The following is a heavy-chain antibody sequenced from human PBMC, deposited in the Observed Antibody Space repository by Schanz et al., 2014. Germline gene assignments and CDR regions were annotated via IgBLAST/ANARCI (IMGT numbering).Heavy chain of an antibody. CDR1: GFTFSDSW. CDR2: TSNDGSFT. D-gene: IGHD4-17*01. J-gene: IGHJ4*02. CDR3: VRDTDYHFDY. Sequence: EVQLVESGGGFVQPGESLRLSCAASGFTFSDSWMHWVRQAPGKGLVWVSRTSNDGSFTTFADSVKGRFTISRDNAKNTLYLQMNSLRAEDTAVYYCVRDTDYHFDYWGQGTLVTVSS. V-gene: IGHV3-74*01.